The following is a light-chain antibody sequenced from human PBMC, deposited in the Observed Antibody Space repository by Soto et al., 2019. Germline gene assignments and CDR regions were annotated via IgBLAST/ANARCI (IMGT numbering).Light chain of an antibody. J-gene: IGLJ1*01. CDR3: SSYTSSGTLYV. Sequence: QSVLTQPASVSGSPGQSITISCTGTSXDIGGYKYVSWYQQHPGKAPKLMIYEVTYRPSGVSDRFSGSKSGNTASLTVSGLQAEDEADYYCSSYTSSGTLYVFGTGTKVTV. V-gene: IGLV2-14*01. CDR2: EVT. CDR1: SXDIGGYKY.